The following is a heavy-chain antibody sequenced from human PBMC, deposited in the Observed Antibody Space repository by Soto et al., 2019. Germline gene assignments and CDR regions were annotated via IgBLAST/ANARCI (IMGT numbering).Heavy chain of an antibody. V-gene: IGHV1-69*13. J-gene: IGHJ4*02. Sequence: ASVKVSCKASGGTFSSYAISWVRQAPGQGLEWMGGIIPIFGTANYAQKFQGRVTITADESTSTAYMELSSLRSEDTAVYYCARVSDYDILTGYYFYYFDYWGQGTLVTVSS. CDR1: GGTFSSYA. D-gene: IGHD3-9*01. CDR2: IIPIFGTA. CDR3: ARVSDYDILTGYYFYYFDY.